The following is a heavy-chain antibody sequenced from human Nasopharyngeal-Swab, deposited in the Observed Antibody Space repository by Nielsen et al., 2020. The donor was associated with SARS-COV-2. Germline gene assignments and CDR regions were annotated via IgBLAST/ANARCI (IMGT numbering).Heavy chain of an antibody. J-gene: IGHJ5*02. Sequence: WIRQPPGKGLEWIGSIYSSGSTYYNPSLKSRVTMSVDKSKKQFSLKLNSVTAADTAVYYCARGQDVLVVGGISWFDPWGQGTLVTVLL. V-gene: IGHV4-39*07. CDR3: ARGQDVLVVGGISWFDP. D-gene: IGHD2-8*02. CDR2: IYSSGST.